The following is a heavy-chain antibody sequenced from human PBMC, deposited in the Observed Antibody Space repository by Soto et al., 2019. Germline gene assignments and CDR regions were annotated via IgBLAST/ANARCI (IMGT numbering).Heavy chain of an antibody. CDR3: ASWPITCGGVGGYYIDY. CDR2: IYYSRST. V-gene: IGHV4-31*03. J-gene: IGHJ4*02. Sequence: QVQLQESCPGLVKPSQPLSLTCTVSGGAIGSGGYSWSWSRQHPGKVLEWIGYIYYSRSTYYNTFIKSRVTISVDMAKNQYSIELSTVTAADTAGYSCASWPITCGGVGGYYIDYWGQGNMVTVSS. D-gene: IGHD3-16*01. CDR1: GGAIGSGGYS.